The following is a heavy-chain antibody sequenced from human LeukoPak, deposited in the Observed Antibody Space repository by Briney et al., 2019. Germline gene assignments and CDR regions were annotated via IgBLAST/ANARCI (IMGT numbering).Heavy chain of an antibody. CDR3: AREVFGGYCTNGVCYHYYYYYMDV. CDR2: INWNGGST. Sequence: GGSLRLSCAASGFTFDDYGMSWVRHAPGKGLEWVSGINWNGGSTCYADSVKGRFTISRDNAKNSLYLQMNSLRAEDTALYYCAREVFGGYCTNGVCYHYYYYYMDVWGKGTTVTVSS. V-gene: IGHV3-20*04. D-gene: IGHD2-8*01. CDR1: GFTFDDYG. J-gene: IGHJ6*03.